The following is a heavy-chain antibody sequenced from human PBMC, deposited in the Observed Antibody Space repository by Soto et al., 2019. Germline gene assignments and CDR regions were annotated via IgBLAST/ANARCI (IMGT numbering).Heavy chain of an antibody. D-gene: IGHD3-10*01. CDR1: GFTLSNYV. Sequence: DVQLVESGGDWVQPGGSLRLSCAASGFTLSNYVMHWVRQAPGKGLEYVSAISSNGDSTYYANSVKGRFTISRDNLKNXLYLQMGSLRAEDMAVYYCARNYGSGSYYYDGMDVWGQGTTVTVSS. CDR2: ISSNGDST. V-gene: IGHV3-64*01. J-gene: IGHJ6*02. CDR3: ARNYGSGSYYYDGMDV.